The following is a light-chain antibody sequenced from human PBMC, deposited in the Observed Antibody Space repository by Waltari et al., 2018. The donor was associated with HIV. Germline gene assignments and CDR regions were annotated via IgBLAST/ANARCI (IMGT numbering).Light chain of an antibody. Sequence: EIVLTQSPATLSLSPGERATLSCRASQSVSVYFAWYQQKPGQAPRLLIYDASNRATGIPVRFSGSGSGTDFTLTISSLEPEDFAVYYCYQRSDWPRTFGQGTKVEIK. CDR1: QSVSVY. J-gene: IGKJ1*01. V-gene: IGKV3-11*01. CDR3: YQRSDWPRT. CDR2: DAS.